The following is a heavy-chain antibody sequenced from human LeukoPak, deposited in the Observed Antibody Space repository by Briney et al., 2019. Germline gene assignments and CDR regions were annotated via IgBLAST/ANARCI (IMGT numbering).Heavy chain of an antibody. CDR1: GFTFSDHY. CDR3: ARDPDYGDPE. V-gene: IGHV3-11*01. Sequence: PGVSLRLSCTASGFTFSDHYMSWFRLSPGKGLEWLSYITSSGSITDYADSVKGRFTISRDNAKNTMFLQMNSLRPEDTAVYYCARDPDYGDPEWGQGTLVTVSS. CDR2: ITSSGSIT. D-gene: IGHD4-17*01. J-gene: IGHJ4*02.